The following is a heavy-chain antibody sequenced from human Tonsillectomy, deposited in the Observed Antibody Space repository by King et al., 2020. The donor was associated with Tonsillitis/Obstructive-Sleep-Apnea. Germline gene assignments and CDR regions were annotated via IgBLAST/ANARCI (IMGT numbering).Heavy chain of an antibody. Sequence: HVQLVESGGVVVQPGGSLRLSCAASGFTFDDYTMHWVRLVPGKGLEWLAVISFHGSDKWYAESVKGRFTISRDNSKNMLDLQMDSLRAEDTDLYYCARDSRXGXXRXXXVXGXXXXXGQGTMVTVSS. CDR2: ISFHGSDK. CDR1: GFTFDDYT. J-gene: IGHJ3*02. V-gene: IGHV3-30*01. CDR3: ARDSRXGXXRXXXVXGXXXX.